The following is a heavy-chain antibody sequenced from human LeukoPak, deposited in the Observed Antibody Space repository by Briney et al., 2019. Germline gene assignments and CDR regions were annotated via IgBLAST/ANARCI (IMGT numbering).Heavy chain of an antibody. J-gene: IGHJ5*02. V-gene: IGHV1-69*05. Sequence: SVKVSCKASGGTFSSYAISWVRQAPGQGLEWMGRIIPIFGTANYAQKFQGRVTITTDESTSTAYMEMSSLRSEDTAVYYCASDIVVVPAGIGDNWFDPWGQGTLVTVSS. CDR3: ASDIVVVPAGIGDNWFDP. D-gene: IGHD2-2*01. CDR2: IIPIFGTA. CDR1: GGTFSSYA.